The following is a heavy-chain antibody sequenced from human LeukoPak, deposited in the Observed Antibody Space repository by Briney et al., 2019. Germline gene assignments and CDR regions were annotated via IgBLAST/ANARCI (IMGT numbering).Heavy chain of an antibody. CDR3: ARDPRDY. CDR2: ISSSSGNT. V-gene: IGHV3-21*04. Sequence: GGSLRLSCAASGFTFSSYSMSWVRQAPGKGLEWASSISSSSGNTYYADSVKGRFTISRDNAKNTLYLQMNSLRAEDTAVYYCARDPRDYWGQGTLVTVSS. CDR1: GFTFSSYS. J-gene: IGHJ4*02.